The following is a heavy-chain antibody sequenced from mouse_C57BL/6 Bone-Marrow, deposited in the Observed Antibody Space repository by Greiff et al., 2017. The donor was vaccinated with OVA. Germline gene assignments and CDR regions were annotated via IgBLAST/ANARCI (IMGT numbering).Heavy chain of an antibody. CDR3: ASSPDGYWTNWYFDV. D-gene: IGHD2-3*01. J-gene: IGHJ1*03. Sequence: VQLQESDAELVKPGASVKISCKVSGYTFTDHTIHWMQPRPEQGLEWIGYIYPRDGSTKYNERFKGKATLTADKSSSTAYMQLIRLTSEDSAVYVCASSPDGYWTNWYFDVWGTGTTVTVSS. CDR2: IYPRDGST. CDR1: GYTFTDHT. V-gene: IGHV1-78*01.